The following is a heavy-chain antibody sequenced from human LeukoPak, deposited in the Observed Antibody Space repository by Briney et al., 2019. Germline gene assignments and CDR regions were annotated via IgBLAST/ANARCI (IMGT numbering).Heavy chain of an antibody. CDR1: GGSISSYY. CDR2: IYYSGST. V-gene: IGHV4-59*01. CDR3: ARQETMADAFDI. J-gene: IGHJ3*02. Sequence: SETLSLTCTVSGGSISSYYWSWIRQPPGKGLEWIGYIYYSGSTNYNPSLKSRVTISVDTSKNQFSLKLSSVTAADTAVYYCARQETMADAFDIWGQGTMVTVSS. D-gene: IGHD5-24*01.